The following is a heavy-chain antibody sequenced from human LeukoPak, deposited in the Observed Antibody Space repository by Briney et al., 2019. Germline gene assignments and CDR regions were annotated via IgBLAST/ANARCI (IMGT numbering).Heavy chain of an antibody. CDR1: GFTFSSYE. V-gene: IGHV3-48*03. D-gene: IGHD6-13*01. CDR2: ISSSGSTI. Sequence: PGGSLRLSCAASGFTFSSYEMNWVRQAPGKGLEWVSYISSSGSTIYYADSVRGRFTISRDNAKNSLYLQMNSLRAEDTAVYYCVSTPPPYSSSWGFLDYWGQGTLVTVSS. J-gene: IGHJ4*02. CDR3: VSTPPPYSSSWGFLDY.